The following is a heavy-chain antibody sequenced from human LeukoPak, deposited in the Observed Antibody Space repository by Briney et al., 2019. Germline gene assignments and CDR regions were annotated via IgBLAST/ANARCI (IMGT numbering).Heavy chain of an antibody. D-gene: IGHD3-22*01. J-gene: IGHJ4*02. CDR1: GDSISRSTYY. CDR3: ARNGGGYYDSSGYLPFDY. V-gene: IGHV4-39*02. CDR2: VYYGRSP. Sequence: SETLSLTCTVSGDSISRSTYYWAWIRQPPGKGLEWIGSVYYGRSPYFNPSLESRATISVDTSKNHFSLKMSSVTAADTAVYYCARNGGGYYDSSGYLPFDYWGQGTLVTVSS.